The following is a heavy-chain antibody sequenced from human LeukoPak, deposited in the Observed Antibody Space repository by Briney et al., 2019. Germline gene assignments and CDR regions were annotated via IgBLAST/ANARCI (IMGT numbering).Heavy chain of an antibody. Sequence: PGGSLRLSCAASGFTFSSYAMSWVRQAPGRGLEWVSAISGSGGSTYYADSVKGRFTISRDNSKNTLYLQMNSLRAEDTAVYYCAKGYDFWSGYYIFDYWGQGTLVTVSS. CDR1: GFTFSSYA. CDR3: AKGYDFWSGYYIFDY. CDR2: ISGSGGST. V-gene: IGHV3-23*01. D-gene: IGHD3-3*01. J-gene: IGHJ4*02.